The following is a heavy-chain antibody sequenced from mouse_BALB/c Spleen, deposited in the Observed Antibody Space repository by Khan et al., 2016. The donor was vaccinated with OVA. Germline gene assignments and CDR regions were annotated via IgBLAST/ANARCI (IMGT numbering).Heavy chain of an antibody. CDR2: IYPGSGST. Sequence: QVQLQQPGPELVKPGASVKMSCKTSGYTFTDYDIRWVKQRTGQGLEWIGEIYPGSGSTYYNEKFKGKATLTADKSSNTAYMQLSSLTSEDSAVYFCAKIFYGNSYAMDYWGQGTAFTVSS. CDR1: GYTFTDYD. D-gene: IGHD2-1*01. V-gene: IGHV1-77*01. CDR3: AKIFYGNSYAMDY. J-gene: IGHJ4*01.